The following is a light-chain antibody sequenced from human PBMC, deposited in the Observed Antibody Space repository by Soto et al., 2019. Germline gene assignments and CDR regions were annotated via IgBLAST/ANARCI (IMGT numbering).Light chain of an antibody. J-gene: IGKJ1*01. Sequence: ETVLTQSPGTLSLSPGERATLFCRASQRISNNFLAWYQQIPGQAPSLLIFGASSRATGIPDRFSGSGSGTEFTLTIDRLEPEDFRRSPPSWTFGQGTKVEIK. V-gene: IGKV3-20*01. CDR2: GAS. CDR1: QRISNNF. CDR3: SWT.